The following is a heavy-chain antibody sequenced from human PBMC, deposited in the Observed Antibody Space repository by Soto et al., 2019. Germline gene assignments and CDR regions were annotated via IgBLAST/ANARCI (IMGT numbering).Heavy chain of an antibody. J-gene: IGHJ4*02. CDR2: SSTYNGNT. V-gene: IGHV1-18*01. Sequence: QVQLVQSGAEVKKPGASVEVSCKASGYTFTSYGITWVRQAPGQGLEWMGWSSTYNGNTNYAQKFQGRVTMTTYTSTSTAYMELRSLTSDDTAVYYCARTDSRPQDFDYWGQGTLVTVSS. CDR3: ARTDSRPQDFDY. CDR1: GYTFTSYG. D-gene: IGHD6-13*01.